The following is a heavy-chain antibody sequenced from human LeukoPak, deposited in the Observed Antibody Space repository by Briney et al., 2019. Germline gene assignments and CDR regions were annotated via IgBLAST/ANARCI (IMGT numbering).Heavy chain of an antibody. CDR3: ARVGPQGADHYVDV. CDR2: IKPDGSDK. V-gene: IGHV3-7*01. CDR1: GFTFSSYS. D-gene: IGHD3-16*01. Sequence: PGGSLRLSCAASGFTFSSYSMNWVRQAPGKGLEWVGNIKPDGSDKYYMDSMKGRFTISRDNSENSLHLHMNSLRAEDTAVYYCARVGPQGADHYVDVWGKGTTVTISS. J-gene: IGHJ6*03.